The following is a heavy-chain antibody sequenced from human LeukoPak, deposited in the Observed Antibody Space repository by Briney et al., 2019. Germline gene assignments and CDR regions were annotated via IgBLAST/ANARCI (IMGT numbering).Heavy chain of an antibody. Sequence: PGGSLRLSCAASGFTFNSYAMIWLPQAPGKALECVSAISGSGGSTYYADSVKGRFTISRDNSKNTLYRQMNSLRAEDTAVYYCADGGLPAATHGYAPYDAFDIWGQGTMVTVSS. J-gene: IGHJ3*02. D-gene: IGHD2-2*01. CDR1: GFTFNSYA. CDR2: ISGSGGST. V-gene: IGHV3-23*01. CDR3: ADGGLPAATHGYAPYDAFDI.